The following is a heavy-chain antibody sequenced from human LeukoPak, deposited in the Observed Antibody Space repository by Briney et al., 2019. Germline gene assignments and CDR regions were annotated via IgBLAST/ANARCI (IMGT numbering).Heavy chain of an antibody. V-gene: IGHV1-24*01. D-gene: IGHD3-10*01. J-gene: IGHJ4*02. CDR2: FDPEDGET. CDR1: GYTLTELS. Sequence: GASVKVSCKVSGYTLTELSMHWVRQAPGKGLEWMGGFDPEDGETIYAQKFQGRVTMTEDTSTDTAYMELSSLRSEDTAVYYCATGAMVRGVIIPQFDYWGQGTLVTVSS. CDR3: ATGAMVRGVIIPQFDY.